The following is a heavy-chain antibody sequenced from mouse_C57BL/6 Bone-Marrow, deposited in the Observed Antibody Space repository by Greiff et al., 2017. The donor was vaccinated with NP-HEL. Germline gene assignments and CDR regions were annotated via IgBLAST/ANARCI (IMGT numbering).Heavy chain of an antibody. CDR2: LNPYNGGT. J-gene: IGHJ2*01. D-gene: IGHD2-4*01. Sequence: EVQLQQSGPVLVKPGASVKMSCKASGYTFTDYYMNWVKQSHGKSLEWIGVLNPYNGGTSYNQKFKGKATLTVDKSSSTAYMELNSLTSEDSAVYYCARRWDYPFDYWGQGTTLTVSS. V-gene: IGHV1-19*01. CDR3: ARRWDYPFDY. CDR1: GYTFTDYY.